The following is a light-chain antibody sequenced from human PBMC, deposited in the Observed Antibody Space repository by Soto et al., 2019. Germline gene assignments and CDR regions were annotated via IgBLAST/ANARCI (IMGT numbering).Light chain of an antibody. V-gene: IGLV2-14*01. CDR2: DIS. J-gene: IGLJ2*01. CDR1: SSDVGAYNT. CDR3: SSYTTSNTVV. Sequence: QSALTQPASVSGSPGQSITISCTGTSSDVGAYNTVSWYLQYPGKAPKLIIYDISYRPSGVSNRFSGSKSGNTASLTISGLQVEDEADYYCSSYTTSNTVVFGGGTKVTVL.